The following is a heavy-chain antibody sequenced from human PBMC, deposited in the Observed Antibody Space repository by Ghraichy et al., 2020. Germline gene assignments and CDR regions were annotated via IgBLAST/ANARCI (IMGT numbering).Heavy chain of an antibody. V-gene: IGHV3-30*18. D-gene: IGHD4-11*01. CDR1: GFTFSTYV. CDR3: AKDFVTTVTTNYLDY. J-gene: IGHJ4*02. Sequence: LTCAASGFTFSTYVMHWVRQAPGKGLEWVAIISYDGSDKYYADSVKGRFTISRDNSKNTLFLQMNSLRAEDTAVYYCAKDFVTTVTTNYLDYWGLGTLVTVSS. CDR2: ISYDGSDK.